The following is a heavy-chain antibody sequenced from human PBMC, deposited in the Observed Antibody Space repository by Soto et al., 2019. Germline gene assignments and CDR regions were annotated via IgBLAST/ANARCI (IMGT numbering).Heavy chain of an antibody. CDR3: ARDRKWQKTIFGVALRGFDP. D-gene: IGHD3-3*01. V-gene: IGHV4-30-4*01. CDR2: IYYSGST. J-gene: IGHJ5*02. Sequence: SETLSLTCTVSGGSISSGDYYWSWIRQPPGKGLEWIGYIYYSGSTYYNPSLKSRVTISVDTSKNQFSLKLSSVTAADTAVYYCARDRKWQKTIFGVALRGFDPWGQGTLVTVSS. CDR1: GGSISSGDYY.